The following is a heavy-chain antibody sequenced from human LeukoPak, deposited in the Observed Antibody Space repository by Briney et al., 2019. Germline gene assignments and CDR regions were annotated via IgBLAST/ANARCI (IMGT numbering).Heavy chain of an antibody. V-gene: IGHV3-53*01. CDR1: GFTVSSNY. CDR3: ARGVGTATDY. CDR2: IYSGDST. J-gene: IGHJ4*02. D-gene: IGHD5-18*01. Sequence: GGSLRLSCAASGFTVSSNYMTWVRQAQGQGLEWVSVIYSGDSTYYADSVKGRFTISRDNSKNTLYLQMNSLRAEDTAVYYCARGVGTATDYWGQGTLVTVSS.